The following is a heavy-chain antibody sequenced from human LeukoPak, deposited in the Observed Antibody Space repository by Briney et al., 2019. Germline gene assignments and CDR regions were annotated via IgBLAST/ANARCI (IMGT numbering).Heavy chain of an antibody. CDR3: ARASIPSAYSGYDFWDYFDY. CDR2: INAGNGNT. J-gene: IGHJ4*02. CDR1: GYTFTSYA. V-gene: IGHV1-3*01. Sequence: ASVKVSCKASGYTFTSYAMHWVRQAPGQRPEWMGWINAGNGNTKYSQKFQGRVTITRDTSASTAYMELSSLRSEDTAVYYCARASIPSAYSGYDFWDYFDYWGQGTLVTISS. D-gene: IGHD5-12*01.